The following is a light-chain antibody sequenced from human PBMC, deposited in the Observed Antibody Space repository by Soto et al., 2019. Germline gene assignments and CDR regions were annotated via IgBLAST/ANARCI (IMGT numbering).Light chain of an antibody. J-gene: IGLJ2*01. CDR1: RSDIGSYNY. V-gene: IGLV2-14*01. CDR2: GVS. Sequence: QSVLTQPASVSGSPGQSITISCSGTRSDIGSYNYVAWYQQFPGKTPKILIYGVSNRPSGVSSRFSGSKSGNTASLTISGLQAEDEADYHCATWDDDVSGVVFGGGTKLTVL. CDR3: ATWDDDVSGVV.